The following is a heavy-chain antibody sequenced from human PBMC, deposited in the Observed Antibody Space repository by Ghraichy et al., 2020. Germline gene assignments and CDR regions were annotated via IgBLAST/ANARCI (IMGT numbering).Heavy chain of an antibody. CDR2: IYWDDNK. CDR3: AHSSAGGGAFDI. J-gene: IGHJ3*02. CDR1: EFSLSTSGVG. V-gene: IGHV2-5*02. Sequence: SGPTLVQPTQTLTLTCTFSEFSLSTSGVGVGWIRQPPGKALDWLALIYWDDNKRYSPSLKYRLSITKDTSKNQVVLTMTNMDPVDTDTYYCAHSSAGGGAFDIWGQGTLVTVSS. D-gene: IGHD6-13*01.